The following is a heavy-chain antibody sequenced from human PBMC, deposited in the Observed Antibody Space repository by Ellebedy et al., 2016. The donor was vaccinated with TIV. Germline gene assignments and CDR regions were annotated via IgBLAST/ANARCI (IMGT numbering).Heavy chain of an antibody. D-gene: IGHD4-17*01. CDR2: IYQDGSQI. CDR3: ARRGSYGDYAVQIDNRLDP. CDR1: GFSFRSYW. Sequence: GESLKISCAASGFSFRSYWMTWVRQAPGKGLEWVANIYQDGSQIYYLDSVKGRFTVSRDNAKNSLYLQMNSLRAEDTAIYFGARRGSYGDYAVQIDNRLDPWGQGTLVTVSP. V-gene: IGHV3-7*01. J-gene: IGHJ5*02.